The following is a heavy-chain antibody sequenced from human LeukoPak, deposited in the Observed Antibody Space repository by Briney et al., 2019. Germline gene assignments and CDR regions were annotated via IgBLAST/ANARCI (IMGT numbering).Heavy chain of an antibody. CDR3: AKEKSAATPNPFDY. CDR1: GFTFSSYA. D-gene: IGHD2-2*01. Sequence: GGSLRLSCAASGFTFSSYAMSWVRQATGKGVEWVSAISGSGGSTYYADSVKGRFTISRDNSKNTLYLQMNSLRAEDTAVYYCAKEKSAATPNPFDYWGQGTLVTVSA. J-gene: IGHJ4*02. CDR2: ISGSGGST. V-gene: IGHV3-23*01.